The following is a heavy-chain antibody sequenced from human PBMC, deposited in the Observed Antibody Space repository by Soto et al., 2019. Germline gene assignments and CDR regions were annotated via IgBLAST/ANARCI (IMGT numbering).Heavy chain of an antibody. J-gene: IGHJ3*02. CDR1: EFTFSDYA. D-gene: IGHD3-22*01. CDR2: ISDDGDKV. Sequence: QVPLVESGGGVVQPGRSLRLSCAASEFTFSDYAMHWVRQAPGTGLEWLAVISDDGDKVFYADSMKDRLTISRDNAKSPLFLQLTTLGPEDTALYYCPRAHYYHSSGPSGHAFDIWGQGTLVTVSS. V-gene: IGHV3-30-3*01. CDR3: PRAHYYHSSGPSGHAFDI.